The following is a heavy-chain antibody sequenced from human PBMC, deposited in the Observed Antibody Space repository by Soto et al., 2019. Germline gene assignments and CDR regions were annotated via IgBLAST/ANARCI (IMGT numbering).Heavy chain of an antibody. CDR3: AHIAAADPLRMDV. Sequence: ASVKVSCKASGYTFTSYYMHWVRQSPGQGLEWMGIINPSGGSTSYAQKFQGRVTMTRDTSTSTVYMELSSLRSEDTAVYYCAHIAAADPLRMDVWGKGTTVTVSS. CDR2: INPSGGST. D-gene: IGHD6-13*01. CDR1: GYTFTSYY. J-gene: IGHJ6*03. V-gene: IGHV1-46*01.